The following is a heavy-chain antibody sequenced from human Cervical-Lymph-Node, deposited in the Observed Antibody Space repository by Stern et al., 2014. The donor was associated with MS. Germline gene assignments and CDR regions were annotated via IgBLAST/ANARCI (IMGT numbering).Heavy chain of an antibody. CDR3: ARERQQYCNSEGCSYWYFDL. CDR1: GGSVSSTNW. D-gene: IGHD2/OR15-2a*01. CDR2: IYHMGAS. Sequence: HVQLQESGPGLVKPSGTLSLTCAVSGGSVSSTNWWSWVRQSPGKGLERIGNIYHMGASISRPSCRSRVSISQANSKNHLSLHLTSVTAADTAVYYCARERQQYCNSEGCSYWYFDLWGRGTLVTVSS. V-gene: IGHV4-4*02. J-gene: IGHJ2*01.